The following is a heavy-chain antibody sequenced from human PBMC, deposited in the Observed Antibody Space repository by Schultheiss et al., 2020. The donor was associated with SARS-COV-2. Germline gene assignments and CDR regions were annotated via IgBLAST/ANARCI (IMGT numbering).Heavy chain of an antibody. Sequence: SQTLSLTCTVSGGSISSSNYYWGWIRQPPGKGLEWIGSIYYSGSTYYNPSLKSRVTISVDTSKNQFSLKLSSVTAADTAVYYCARNVWGPKIDLWGQGALVTVSS. CDR3: ARNVWGPKIDL. CDR1: GGSISSSNYY. CDR2: IYYSGST. D-gene: IGHD1-26*01. J-gene: IGHJ5*02. V-gene: IGHV4-39*07.